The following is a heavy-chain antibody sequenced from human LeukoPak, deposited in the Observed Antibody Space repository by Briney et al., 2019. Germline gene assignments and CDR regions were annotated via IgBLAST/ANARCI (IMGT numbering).Heavy chain of an antibody. CDR2: IIPIFGTA. D-gene: IGHD2-15*01. Sequence: ASVKVSCKPSGGTFSSYAISWVRQAPGQGLEWMGGIIPIFGTANYAQKFQGRVTITTDESTSTAYMELSSLRSEDTAVYYCARHSGGSNSYYFDYWGQGTLVTVSS. J-gene: IGHJ4*02. V-gene: IGHV1-69*05. CDR1: GGTFSSYA. CDR3: ARHSGGSNSYYFDY.